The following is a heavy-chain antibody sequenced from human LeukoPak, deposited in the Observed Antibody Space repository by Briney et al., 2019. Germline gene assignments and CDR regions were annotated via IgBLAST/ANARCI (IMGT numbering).Heavy chain of an antibody. D-gene: IGHD1-14*01. CDR3: AKPIRGGDAFDI. CDR2: INYSGTT. CDR1: GDSISSGGYY. Sequence: SQTLSLTCTVSGDSISSGGYYWSWIRQHPGKGLEWIGYINYSGTTTYNPSLKSRVTISVDTSKNQFSLNLSSVTAADTAVYYCAKPIRGGDAFDIWGQGTMVTVSS. J-gene: IGHJ3*02. V-gene: IGHV4-31*03.